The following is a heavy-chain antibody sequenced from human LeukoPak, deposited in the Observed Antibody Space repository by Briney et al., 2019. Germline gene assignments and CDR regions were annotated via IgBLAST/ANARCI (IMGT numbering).Heavy chain of an antibody. D-gene: IGHD3-16*01. CDR3: AKEKGESGWFDP. CDR1: GLTFSSYA. Sequence: GGSLRLSCAASGLTFSSYAMSWVRQAPGKGLEWVSAICGSGGSTYYADSVKGRFTISRDKSKNTLYLKLNSLRAADTAVYYCAKEKGESGWFDPWGQGTLVTVSS. CDR2: ICGSGGST. J-gene: IGHJ5*02. V-gene: IGHV3-23*01.